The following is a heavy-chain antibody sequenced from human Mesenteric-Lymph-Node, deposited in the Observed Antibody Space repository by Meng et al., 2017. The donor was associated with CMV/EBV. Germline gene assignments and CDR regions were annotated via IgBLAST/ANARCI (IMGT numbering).Heavy chain of an antibody. CDR3: AKKRSGNYPFDF. J-gene: IGHJ4*02. CDR2: ISVTGDST. Sequence: CSASGFTFSDYFIRWVRQAPGKGLEWVSSISVTGDSTPYAGSVKGRFTISRDNSKNTLYLQMNSLRAGDTAIYYCAKKRSGNYPFDFWGQGTLVTVSS. CDR1: GFTFSDYF. D-gene: IGHD1-26*01. V-gene: IGHV3-23*01.